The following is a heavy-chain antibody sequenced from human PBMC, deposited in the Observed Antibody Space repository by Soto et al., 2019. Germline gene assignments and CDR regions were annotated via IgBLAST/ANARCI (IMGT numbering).Heavy chain of an antibody. CDR3: ATGRYNTVKIIPLDY. D-gene: IGHD4-17*01. CDR2: IDPSGGST. Sequence: ASVXVSFKSALYTFSCDYMHFRLQAPGRGPDCMGVIDPSGGSTTYAQRSQARVARTRDKSTTTVYMELSNLRSEDTAVYYCATGRYNTVKIIPLDYWGQGTLVTVSS. CDR1: LYTFSCDY. J-gene: IGHJ4*02. V-gene: IGHV1-46*01.